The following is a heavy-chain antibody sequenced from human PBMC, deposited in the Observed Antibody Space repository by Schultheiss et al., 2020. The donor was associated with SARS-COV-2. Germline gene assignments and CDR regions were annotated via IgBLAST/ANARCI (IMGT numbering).Heavy chain of an antibody. V-gene: IGHV3-20*04. CDR1: GFTFSSYA. Sequence: GGSLRLSCAASGFTFSSYAMSWVRQAPGKGLEWVSGIGWNSASIGYADSVKGRFTISRDNAKNSLYLQMNSLRAEDTAVYYCAREDYGDYGVVDYWGQGTLVTVSS. J-gene: IGHJ4*02. D-gene: IGHD4-17*01. CDR2: IGWNSASI. CDR3: AREDYGDYGVVDY.